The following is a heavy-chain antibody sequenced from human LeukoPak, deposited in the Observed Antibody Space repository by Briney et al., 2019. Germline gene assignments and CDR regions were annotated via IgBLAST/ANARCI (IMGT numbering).Heavy chain of an antibody. V-gene: IGHV3-21*01. Sequence: GGSLRLSCAASGFTFSSYSMNWVRQAPGKGLEWVSSISSSSSYIYYADSVKGRFTISRDNSKDTLYLQMNSLRAEDTAVYYCAKDKYSPFDYWGQGTLVTVSS. CDR2: ISSSSSYI. J-gene: IGHJ4*02. CDR3: AKDKYSPFDY. D-gene: IGHD5-18*01. CDR1: GFTFSSYS.